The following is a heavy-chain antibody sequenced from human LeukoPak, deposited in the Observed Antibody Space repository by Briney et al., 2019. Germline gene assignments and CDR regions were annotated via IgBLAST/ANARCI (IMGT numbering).Heavy chain of an antibody. D-gene: IGHD3-22*01. V-gene: IGHV1-69*04. CDR1: GYTFTSFS. J-gene: IGHJ4*02. CDR2: IIPILGIA. Sequence: SVKVSCKTSGYTFTSFSISWVRQAPGQGLEWMGRIIPILGIANYAQKFQGRVTITADKSTSTAYMELSSLRSEDTAVYYCARDPGDSSGYWGQGTLVTVSS. CDR3: ARDPGDSSGY.